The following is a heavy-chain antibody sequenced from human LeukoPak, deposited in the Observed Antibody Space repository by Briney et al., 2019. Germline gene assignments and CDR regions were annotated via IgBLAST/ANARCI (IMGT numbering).Heavy chain of an antibody. J-gene: IGHJ5*02. Sequence: SETLSLTCTVSGGSISSYYSSWIRHPPRQGQGWTWDINYSGSTNYTPSLKSRVTISVDTSKNQFSLKLSSVTAADTAVYYCAGVFGYGVYFNPRGWFDPWGQGTLVTVSS. V-gene: IGHV4-59*01. CDR3: AGVFGYGVYFNPRGWFDP. D-gene: IGHD4-17*01. CDR1: GGSISSYY. CDR2: INYSGST.